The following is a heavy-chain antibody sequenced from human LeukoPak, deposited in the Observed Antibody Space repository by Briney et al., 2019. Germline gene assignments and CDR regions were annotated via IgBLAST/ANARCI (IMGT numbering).Heavy chain of an antibody. CDR2: INHSGST. CDR3: ARGVREYYYDSSGYHDY. Sequence: KPSETLSLTCTVSGGSISSYYWSWIRQPPGKGLEWIGEINHSGSTNYNPSLKSRVTISVDTSKNQFSLKLSSVTAADTAVYYCARGVREYYYDSSGYHDYWGQGTLVTVSS. V-gene: IGHV4-34*01. D-gene: IGHD3-22*01. J-gene: IGHJ4*02. CDR1: GGSISSYY.